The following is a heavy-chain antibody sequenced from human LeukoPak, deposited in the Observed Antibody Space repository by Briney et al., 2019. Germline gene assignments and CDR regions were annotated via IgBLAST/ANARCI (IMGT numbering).Heavy chain of an antibody. CDR3: ARSSYYDILTGYPLLDY. D-gene: IGHD3-9*01. CDR1: GFTFSSYS. Sequence: PGGSLRLSCAASGFTFSSYSMNWVRQAPGKGLEWVSSISSSSSYIHYADSVKGRFTISRDNSKNTLHLQMNSLRAEDTAVYYCARSSYYDILTGYPLLDYWGQGTLVTVSS. J-gene: IGHJ4*02. CDR2: ISSSSSYI. V-gene: IGHV3-21*04.